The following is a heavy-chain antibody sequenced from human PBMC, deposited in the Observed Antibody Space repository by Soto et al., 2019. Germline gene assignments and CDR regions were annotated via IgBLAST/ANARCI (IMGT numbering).Heavy chain of an antibody. Sequence: GGSLRLSCAASGFTFSSYSMNWVRQAPGKGLEWVSYISSSSTIYYADSVKGRFTISRDNAKNSLYLQMNSLRDEDTAVYYCARVDCSSTSCYIDAYYYGMDVWGQGTTVTVSS. CDR1: GFTFSSYS. D-gene: IGHD2-2*02. CDR2: ISSSSTI. V-gene: IGHV3-48*02. CDR3: ARVDCSSTSCYIDAYYYGMDV. J-gene: IGHJ6*02.